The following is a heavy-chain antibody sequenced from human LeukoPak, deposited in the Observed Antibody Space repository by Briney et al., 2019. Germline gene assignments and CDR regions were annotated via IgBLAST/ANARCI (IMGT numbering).Heavy chain of an antibody. CDR1: EFTFSSFA. Sequence: PGGSLRLSCAASEFTFSSFAMSWVRQAPGKGLVWVSGINSDGSSTTYADSVKGRFTISRDNAKNTLYLQMNNLRAEDTAVYYCARGRYYGMDVWGQGTTVTVSS. J-gene: IGHJ6*02. CDR2: INSDGSST. V-gene: IGHV3-74*03. CDR3: ARGRYYGMDV.